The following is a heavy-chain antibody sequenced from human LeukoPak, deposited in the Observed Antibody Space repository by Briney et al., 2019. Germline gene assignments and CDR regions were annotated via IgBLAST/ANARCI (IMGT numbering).Heavy chain of an antibody. V-gene: IGHV3-9*01. Sequence: GGSLRLSCAASGFNFDDYAMHWVRQAPGKGLEWVSGINRNSGGIGYADSAKGRFTISRDNAKNSLYLQMNSLRAEDTALYYCAKSVGYYGNVDYWGQGTLVTVSS. CDR3: AKSVGYYGNVDY. CDR2: INRNSGGI. D-gene: IGHD3-10*01. CDR1: GFNFDDYA. J-gene: IGHJ4*02.